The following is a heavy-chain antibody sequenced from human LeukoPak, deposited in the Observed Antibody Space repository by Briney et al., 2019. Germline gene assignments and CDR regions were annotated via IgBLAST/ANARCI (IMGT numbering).Heavy chain of an antibody. J-gene: IGHJ4*02. V-gene: IGHV3-7*01. CDR3: AATPH. CDR1: GFTISSSW. Sequence: PGGSLRLSCAASGFTISSSWMSWVRQAPGKGLEWVANIKQEGNEKYYVDSVKGRFTISRDNAKNSLYLQMNGLRAEDTAVCYCAATPHWGQGTLVTVSS. CDR2: IKQEGNEK.